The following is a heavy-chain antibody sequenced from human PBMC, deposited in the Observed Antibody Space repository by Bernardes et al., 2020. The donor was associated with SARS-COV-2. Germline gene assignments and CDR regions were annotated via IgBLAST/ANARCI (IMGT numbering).Heavy chain of an antibody. J-gene: IGHJ4*02. CDR1: GFTFSNYW. D-gene: IGHD1-26*01. CDR3: ARSFGGSYFDY. V-gene: IGHV3-7*03. CDR2: IKQDGSEK. Sequence: GSLRLSCATSGFTFSNYWMSWVRQAPGKGLEWVANIKQDGSEKYYVDSVKGRFTISRDNAKNSLYLQMNSLRAEDTAVYYCARSFGGSYFDYWGQGTLVTVSS.